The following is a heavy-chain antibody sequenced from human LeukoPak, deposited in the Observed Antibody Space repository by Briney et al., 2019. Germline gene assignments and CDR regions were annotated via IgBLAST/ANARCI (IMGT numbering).Heavy chain of an antibody. D-gene: IGHD2-2*01. CDR1: GYTFTGYY. CDR3: ARDTLGYCSSTSCYGAMDV. CDR2: INPNSGGT. J-gene: IGHJ6*03. V-gene: IGHV1-2*02. Sequence: EASVKVSCKASGYTFTGYYMHWVRQAPGQGLEWMGWINPNSGGTNYAQKFQGRVTMTRDTSISTAYMELRSLRSDDTAVYYCARDTLGYCSSTSCYGAMDVWGKGTTVTVSS.